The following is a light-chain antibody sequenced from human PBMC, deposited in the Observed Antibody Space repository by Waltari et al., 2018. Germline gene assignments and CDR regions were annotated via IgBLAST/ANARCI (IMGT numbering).Light chain of an antibody. V-gene: IGKV4-1*01. Sequence: DIVMTQSPDSLAVSLGERATLSCESSQSVFYSSSNKYSLAWYQQKPAQPPKLLIHCASTRESGVPDRFSGSGSGTHFAHTSSSLQAEDVAVYYCQQFYSSPPTFGQGTKVEI. CDR3: QQFYSSPPT. CDR1: QSVFYSSSNKYS. CDR2: CAS. J-gene: IGKJ1*01.